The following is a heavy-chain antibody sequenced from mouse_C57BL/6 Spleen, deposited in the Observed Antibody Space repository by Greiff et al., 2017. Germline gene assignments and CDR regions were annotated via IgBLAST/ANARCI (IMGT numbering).Heavy chain of an antibody. V-gene: IGHV1-55*01. D-gene: IGHD1-1*01. J-gene: IGHJ2*01. CDR1: GYTFTEYT. CDR3: AHYGSSSYYFDY. Sequence: QVQLKESGAELVKPGASVKLSCKASGYTFTEYTLHWVKQRSGQGLEWIGDIYPGSGSTNYNEKFKSKATLTVDTSSSTAYMQLSSLTSEDSAVYYCAHYGSSSYYFDYWGQGTTLTVSS. CDR2: IYPGSGST.